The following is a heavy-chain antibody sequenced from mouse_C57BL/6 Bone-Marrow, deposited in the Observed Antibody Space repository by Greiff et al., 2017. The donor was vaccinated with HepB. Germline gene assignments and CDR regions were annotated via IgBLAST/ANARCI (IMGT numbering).Heavy chain of an antibody. V-gene: IGHV14-4*01. CDR2: IDPENGDT. D-gene: IGHD1-1*01. J-gene: IGHJ1*03. Sequence: VQLHQSGAELVRPGASVKLSCTASGFNIKDDYMHWVKQRPEQGLEWIGWIDPENGDTEYASKFQGKATITADTSSNTAYLQLSSLTSEDTAVYYCTTDHYGSSNWYFDVWGTGTTVTVSS. CDR1: GFNIKDDY. CDR3: TTDHYGSSNWYFDV.